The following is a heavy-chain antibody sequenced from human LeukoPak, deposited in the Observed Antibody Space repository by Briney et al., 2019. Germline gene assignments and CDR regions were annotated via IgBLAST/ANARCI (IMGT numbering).Heavy chain of an antibody. CDR2: ISAYNGNT. CDR1: GYTFTSYG. J-gene: IGHJ6*03. Sequence: ASVKVSCKASGYTFTSYGISWVRQAPGQGLEWMGWISAYNGNTNYAQKLQGRVTMTTDTSTSTAYMELRSLRSDDTAVYYCARVTTGPADYYYYYMDVWGKGTTVTISS. V-gene: IGHV1-18*01. D-gene: IGHD1-1*01. CDR3: ARVTTGPADYYYYYMDV.